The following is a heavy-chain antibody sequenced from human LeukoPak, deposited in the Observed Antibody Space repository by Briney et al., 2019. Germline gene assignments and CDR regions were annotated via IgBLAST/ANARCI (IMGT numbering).Heavy chain of an antibody. J-gene: IGHJ6*02. V-gene: IGHV4-59*01. CDR2: VYRSGST. Sequence: SETLSLTCTVSGGSISNYYWNWIRQPPGKRLEWIGYVYRSGSTNYNPSLKSRFTISVDTSKNQFSLKLKSVTAADAAVYFCARIDYRDYSGMDVWGQGTTVTVSS. CDR1: GGSISNYY. CDR3: ARIDYRDYSGMDV. D-gene: IGHD4/OR15-4a*01.